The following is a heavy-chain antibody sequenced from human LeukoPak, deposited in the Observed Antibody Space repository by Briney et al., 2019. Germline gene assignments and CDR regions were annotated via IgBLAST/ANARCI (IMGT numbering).Heavy chain of an antibody. D-gene: IGHD3-22*01. CDR2: INPSGGST. J-gene: IGHJ5*02. Sequence: ASVKVSCKASGYTFTSYYMHWVRQAPGQGLEWMGIINPSGGSTSYAQKFQGRVTMTRDTSTSTAYMELRSLRSDDTAVYYCARAGDDSSGYYYSDNWFDPWGQGTLVTVSS. CDR3: ARAGDDSSGYYYSDNWFDP. CDR1: GYTFTSYY. V-gene: IGHV1-46*01.